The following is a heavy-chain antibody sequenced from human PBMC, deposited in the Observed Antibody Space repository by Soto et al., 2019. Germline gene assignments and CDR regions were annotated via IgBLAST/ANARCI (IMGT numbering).Heavy chain of an antibody. CDR1: GYTFTGYY. Sequence: ASVKVSCKASGYTFTGYYMHWVRQAPGQGLEWMGWINPNSGGTNYAQKFQGWVTMTRDTSISTAYMELSRLRSDDTAVYYCARESENSSGWYYYYGMDVWGQGTTVTVPS. D-gene: IGHD6-19*01. V-gene: IGHV1-2*04. CDR2: INPNSGGT. CDR3: ARESENSSGWYYYYGMDV. J-gene: IGHJ6*02.